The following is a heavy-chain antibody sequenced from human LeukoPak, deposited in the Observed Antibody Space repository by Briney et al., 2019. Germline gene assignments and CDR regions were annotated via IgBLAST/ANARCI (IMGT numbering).Heavy chain of an antibody. Sequence: SETLSLTCAVYGGSFSGYYWSWIRQPPGKGLEWIGEINHSGSTNYNPSLKSRVTISVDTSKNQFSLKLSSVTAADTAVHYCARGENSYGPNWFDPWGQGTLVTVSS. CDR3: ARGENSYGPNWFDP. D-gene: IGHD5-18*01. CDR1: GGSFSGYY. V-gene: IGHV4-34*01. J-gene: IGHJ5*02. CDR2: INHSGST.